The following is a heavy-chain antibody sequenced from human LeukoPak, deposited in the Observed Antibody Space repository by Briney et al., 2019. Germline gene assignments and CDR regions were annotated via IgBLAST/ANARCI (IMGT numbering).Heavy chain of an antibody. CDR3: VTGILTVD. Sequence: GGSLRLSCAASGFTFSSYGMTWVRQTPGKGLEWVSGISGSGGTTYYADSVKGRFIISRDNSKNRLYLQMNSLRADDTAVYYCVTGILTVDWGQGTLVTVSS. J-gene: IGHJ4*02. CDR1: GFTFSSYG. V-gene: IGHV3-23*01. CDR2: ISGSGGTT. D-gene: IGHD1-14*01.